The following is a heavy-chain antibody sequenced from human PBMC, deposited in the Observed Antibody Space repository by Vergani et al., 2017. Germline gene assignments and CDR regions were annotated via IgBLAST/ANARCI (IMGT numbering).Heavy chain of an antibody. CDR3: ARGLVAARPDRYFDY. CDR2: IYYSGST. CDR1: GGSISSYY. V-gene: IGHV4-59*01. D-gene: IGHD6-6*01. J-gene: IGHJ4*02. Sequence: QVQLQESGPGLVKPSETLSLTCTVSGGSISSYYWSWIRQPPGKGLEWIGYIYYSGSTNYNPAPKSRVTISVDTSKNQFSLKLSSVTAADTAVYYCARGLVAARPDRYFDYWGQGTLVTVSS.